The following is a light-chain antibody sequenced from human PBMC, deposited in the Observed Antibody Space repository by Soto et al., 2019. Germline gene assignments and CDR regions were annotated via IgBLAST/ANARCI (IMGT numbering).Light chain of an antibody. J-gene: IGLJ1*01. CDR1: SRYVGSYNL. Sequence: QSVVAQPAPLSGAPGQSIPLSCTGTSRYVGSYNLVSWYQQHPGKAPKLMIYEGSKRPSGVSNRFSGSKSGNTASLTISGLQAEDEADYYCCSYAGSSTYVFGTGTKVTVL. CDR2: EGS. V-gene: IGLV2-23*01. CDR3: CSYAGSSTYV.